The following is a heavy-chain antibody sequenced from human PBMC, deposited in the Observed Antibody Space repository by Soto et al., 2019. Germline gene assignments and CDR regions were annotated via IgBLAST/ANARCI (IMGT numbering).Heavy chain of an antibody. CDR3: ARSYMVRGVANWFDP. CDR2: IYHSGST. J-gene: IGHJ5*02. D-gene: IGHD3-10*01. Sequence: QVQLQESGPGLVKPSGTLSLTCAVSGGSISSSNWWRWVRQPPGKGLEWIGEIYHSGSTNYHPSLKSRVTISVDKSKNPCSLRLSSVTAADTAVYYCARSYMVRGVANWFDPWGQGTLVTVSS. CDR1: GGSISSSNW. V-gene: IGHV4-4*02.